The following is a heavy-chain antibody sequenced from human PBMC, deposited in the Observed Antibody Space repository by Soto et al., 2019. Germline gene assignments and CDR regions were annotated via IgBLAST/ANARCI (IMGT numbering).Heavy chain of an antibody. CDR1: RGSINNSY. Sequence: SETLSLTCTVSRGSINNSYWSWIRQPPGKRLEWIGYIHYTGSTNYNPSLRGRVTMSVDTSKNQFSLKLTSVTAADTAVYYCVKVAGGGLFDYWGPGNLVTVS. D-gene: IGHD2-15*01. CDR2: IHYTGST. J-gene: IGHJ4*02. V-gene: IGHV4-59*01. CDR3: VKVAGGGLFDY.